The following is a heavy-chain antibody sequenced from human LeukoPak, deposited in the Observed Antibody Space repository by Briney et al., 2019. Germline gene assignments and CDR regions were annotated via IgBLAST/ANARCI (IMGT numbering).Heavy chain of an antibody. V-gene: IGHV3-7*05. CDR1: GFTFRNYW. CDR2: IKQDGSET. D-gene: IGHD6-13*01. CDR3: ARDPYSSSWSYGMDV. J-gene: IGHJ6*02. Sequence: PGGSLRLSCTATGFTFRNYWMSWVRQTPEKGLEWVANIKQDGSETVYVDSVKGRSTISRDNAQSSLYLQVNSLRAEDTAVYYCARDPYSSSWSYGMDVWGQGTAVTVSS.